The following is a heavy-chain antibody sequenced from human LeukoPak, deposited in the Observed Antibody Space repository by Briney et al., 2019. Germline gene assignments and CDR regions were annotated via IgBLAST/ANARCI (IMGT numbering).Heavy chain of an antibody. CDR2: IFYDGSHN. J-gene: IGHJ4*02. CDR3: AGGTYALDF. V-gene: IGHV3-33*01. CDR1: GFTFSSYG. D-gene: IGHD4-17*01. Sequence: GGSLRLSCAASGFTFSSYGMPWVRQAPGKGLESVALIFYDGSHNYYADSVKGRFTISRDNSKNTLYLQMNSLGAEDTAVYYCAGGTYALDFWGQGTLVTVSS.